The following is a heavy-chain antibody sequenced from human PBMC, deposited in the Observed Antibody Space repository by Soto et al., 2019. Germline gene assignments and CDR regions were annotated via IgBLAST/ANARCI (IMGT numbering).Heavy chain of an antibody. Sequence: ASVKVSCKASGYTFTGYYMHWVRQAPGQGLEWMGWINPNSGGTNYAQKFQGRVTMTRDTSISTAYMELSRLRSDDTAVYYCARVRGGGSEYFLDYWGQGTRVTVSA. CDR1: GYTFTGYY. V-gene: IGHV1-2*02. D-gene: IGHD2-15*01. J-gene: IGHJ4*02. CDR2: INPNSGGT. CDR3: ARVRGGGSEYFLDY.